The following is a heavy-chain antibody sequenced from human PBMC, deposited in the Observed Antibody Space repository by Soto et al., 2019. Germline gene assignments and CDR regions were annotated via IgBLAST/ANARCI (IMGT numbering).Heavy chain of an antibody. D-gene: IGHD3-22*01. Sequence: SETLSLTCTVSGGSISSGDYYWSWIRQPPGKGLEWIGYIYYSGSTYYNPSLKSRVTISVDTSKNQFSLRLSSVTAADTAVYYCARSYYYDSSGYYGSLDYWGQGTLVTVSS. CDR2: IYYSGST. CDR1: GGSISSGDYY. V-gene: IGHV4-30-4*01. CDR3: ARSYYYDSSGYYGSLDY. J-gene: IGHJ4*02.